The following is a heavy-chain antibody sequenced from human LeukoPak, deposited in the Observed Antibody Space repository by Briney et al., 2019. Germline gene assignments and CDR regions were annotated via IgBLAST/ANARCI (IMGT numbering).Heavy chain of an antibody. J-gene: IGHJ4*02. D-gene: IGHD2-2*01. V-gene: IGHV3-23*01. Sequence: GGSLRLSCAASGFTFSSYAMTWVRQAPGKGVEWVSALSGSGGSTFYADSVKGRFTSSRDNSKNTLYLQMSSLRAEDTAVYYCARGPKVPAPTYYFDYWGQGTLVTVSS. CDR2: LSGSGGST. CDR3: ARGPKVPAPTYYFDY. CDR1: GFTFSSYA.